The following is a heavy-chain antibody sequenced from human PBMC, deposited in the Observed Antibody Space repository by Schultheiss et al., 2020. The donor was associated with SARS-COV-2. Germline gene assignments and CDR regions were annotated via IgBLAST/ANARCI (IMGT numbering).Heavy chain of an antibody. D-gene: IGHD2-2*01. CDR3: ARPSQPFAEGLYFDL. J-gene: IGHJ2*01. V-gene: IGHV4-59*08. CDR2: VFFTGST. CDR1: GASISGYH. Sequence: SETLSLTCTVSGASISGYHWSWMRQPPGKGLEWVGHVFFTGSTDHNPSLKSRVFMSVDTSKNQFSLKLNSVTAADTAVYYCARPSQPFAEGLYFDLWGRGTLVTVSS.